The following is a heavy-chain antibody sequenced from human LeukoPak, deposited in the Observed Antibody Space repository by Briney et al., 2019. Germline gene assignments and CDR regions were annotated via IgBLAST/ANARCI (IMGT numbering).Heavy chain of an antibody. CDR2: IIPIFGTA. Sequence: SVKVSCKASGGTFSSYAISWVRQAPGQGLEWMGGIIPIFGTANYAQKFQGRVTITTDESTSTAYMELSSLRSEDTAVYYCAGVVVVPAAILPDYYYYYMDVWGKGTTVNVSS. V-gene: IGHV1-69*05. D-gene: IGHD2-2*02. J-gene: IGHJ6*03. CDR1: GGTFSSYA. CDR3: AGVVVVPAAILPDYYYYYMDV.